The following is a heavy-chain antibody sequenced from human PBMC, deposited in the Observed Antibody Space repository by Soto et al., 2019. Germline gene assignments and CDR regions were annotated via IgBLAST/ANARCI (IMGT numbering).Heavy chain of an antibody. J-gene: IGHJ5*02. CDR3: ARDIAAAGKRGPGWFDP. CDR1: GYTFTGYY. Sequence: ASVKVSCKASGYTFTGYYMHWVRQAPGQGLEWMGWINPNSGGTNYAQKFQGGVTMTRDTSISTAYMELSRLRSDDTAVYYCARDIAAAGKRGPGWFDPWGQGTLVTVSS. V-gene: IGHV1-2*02. D-gene: IGHD6-13*01. CDR2: INPNSGGT.